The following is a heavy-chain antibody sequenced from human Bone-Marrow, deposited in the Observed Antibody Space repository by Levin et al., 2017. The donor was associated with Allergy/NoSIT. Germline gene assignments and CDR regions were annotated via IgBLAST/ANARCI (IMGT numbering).Heavy chain of an antibody. CDR1: GFTFSDYY. J-gene: IGHJ3*01. CDR2: ISGSSAVI. CDR3: ARHTRGAAFDV. D-gene: IGHD2-2*02. V-gene: IGHV3-11*01. Sequence: LSLTCAASGFTFSDYYMSWIRQAPGKGLQWVSHISGSSAVIEYADFVKGRFTTSRDNTKKSLYLEMNSLSADDTAVYFCARHTRGAAFDVWGPGTMVTVS.